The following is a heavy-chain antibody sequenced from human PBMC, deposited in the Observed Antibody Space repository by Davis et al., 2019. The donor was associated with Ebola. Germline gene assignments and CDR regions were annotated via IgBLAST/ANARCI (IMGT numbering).Heavy chain of an antibody. J-gene: IGHJ4*02. D-gene: IGHD3-9*01. Sequence: GESLKISCAASGFTFSNYGMHWVRQAPGKGLEWVAVISYDGSNKYNEDSVEGRFTISRDNARDSLYLQMDSLRVEDTAIYYCARDAFSLSRYDTEDHWGQGTLVTVSS. CDR1: GFTFSNYG. CDR2: ISYDGSNK. CDR3: ARDAFSLSRYDTEDH. V-gene: IGHV3-30*03.